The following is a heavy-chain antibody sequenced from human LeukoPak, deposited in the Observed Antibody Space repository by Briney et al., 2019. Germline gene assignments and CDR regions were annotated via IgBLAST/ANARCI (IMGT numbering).Heavy chain of an antibody. CDR2: IYYSGST. D-gene: IGHD3-10*01. J-gene: IGHJ4*02. CDR3: ARITMGRGVITPFPFDY. Sequence: PSETLSLTCTVSGGSISSSSYYWGWIRQPPGKGLEWIGSIYYSGSTYYNPSLKSRVTISVDTSKNQFSLKLSSVTAADTAVYYCARITMGRGVITPFPFDYWGQGTLVTVSS. CDR1: GGSISSSSYY. V-gene: IGHV4-39*07.